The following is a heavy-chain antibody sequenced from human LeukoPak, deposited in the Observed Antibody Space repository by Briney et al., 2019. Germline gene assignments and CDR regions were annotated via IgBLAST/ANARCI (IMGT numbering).Heavy chain of an antibody. J-gene: IGHJ3*02. Sequence: ASVKVSCKASGYSFTSYYMHWVRQAPGQGLEWMGRINPNAGSPSYAQKFQGRVTMTMDTSTSTAYMELSSLRSEDTAVYYCARLKGGHDAFYIWGQGTMVTVSS. CDR3: ARLKGGHDAFYI. CDR1: GYSFTSYY. V-gene: IGHV1-46*01. D-gene: IGHD1-26*01. CDR2: INPNAGSP.